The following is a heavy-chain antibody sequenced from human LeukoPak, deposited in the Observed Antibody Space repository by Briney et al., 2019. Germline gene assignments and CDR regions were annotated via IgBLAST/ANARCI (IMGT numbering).Heavy chain of an antibody. D-gene: IGHD5-18*01. CDR1: EYTFTSYA. CDR2: INAGNGNT. V-gene: IGHV1-3*01. Sequence: ASVKVSCKASEYTFTSYAMHWVRQAPGQRLEWMGWINAGNGNTKYSQKFQGRVTITRDTSASTAYMELSSLRSEDTAVYYCARGVGYNYGLYYQYGMDVWGQGTTVTVSS. CDR3: ARGVGYNYGLYYQYGMDV. J-gene: IGHJ6*02.